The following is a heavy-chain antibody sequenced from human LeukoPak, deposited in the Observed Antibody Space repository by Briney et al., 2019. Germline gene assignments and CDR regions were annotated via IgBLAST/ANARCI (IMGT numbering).Heavy chain of an antibody. CDR3: AKQVAVAVHFDY. J-gene: IGHJ4*02. CDR1: GFTFSSYG. V-gene: IGHV3-23*01. Sequence: PGGSLRLSCAASGFTFSSYGMSWVRQALGKGLEWVSAISGSGGSTYYADSAKGRFTISRDNSKNTLYLQMNSLRAEDTAVYYCAKQVAVAVHFDYWGQGTLVTVSS. CDR2: ISGSGGST. D-gene: IGHD6-19*01.